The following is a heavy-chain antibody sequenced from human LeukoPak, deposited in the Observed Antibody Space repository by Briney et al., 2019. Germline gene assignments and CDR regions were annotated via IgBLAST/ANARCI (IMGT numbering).Heavy chain of an antibody. V-gene: IGHV4-34*01. CDR1: GGSFSGYY. CDR2: INHSGST. J-gene: IGHJ4*02. CDR3: ARYTPYDILTGYYNTGFDY. Sequence: PSETLSLTCAVYGGSFSGYYWSWIRQPPGKGLEWIGEINHSGSTNYNPSLKSRVTISVDTSKNQFSLKLSSVTAADTAVYYCARYTPYDILTGYYNTGFDYWGQGTLVTVSS. D-gene: IGHD3-9*01.